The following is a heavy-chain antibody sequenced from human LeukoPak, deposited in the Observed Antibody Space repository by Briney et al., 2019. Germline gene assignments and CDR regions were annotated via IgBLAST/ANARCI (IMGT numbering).Heavy chain of an antibody. D-gene: IGHD2-2*01. CDR1: GYTFTSYD. CDR3: AREYVRGYYYYYGMDV. Sequence: ASVKVSCKASGYTFTSYDINWVRQATGQGLEWMGWTNPNSGNTGYAQKFQGRDTMTRNTSISTAYMELSSLRSEDTAVYYCAREYVRGYYYYYGMDVWGQGTTVTVSS. CDR2: TNPNSGNT. J-gene: IGHJ6*02. V-gene: IGHV1-8*01.